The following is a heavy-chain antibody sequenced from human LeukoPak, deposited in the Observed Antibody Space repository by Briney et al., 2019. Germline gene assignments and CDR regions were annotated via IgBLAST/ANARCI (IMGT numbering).Heavy chain of an antibody. CDR1: GGSISSGGYS. D-gene: IGHD2-2*02. CDR3: AYYCSSTSCYNAFDI. J-gene: IGHJ3*02. Sequence: SQTLSLTCAVSGGSISSGGYSWSWIRQPPGKGLEWIGYIYHSGSTYYNPSLKSRVTISVDTSKNQFSLKLSSVTAADTAVYYCAYYCSSTSCYNAFDIWGQGTMVTVSS. CDR2: IYHSGST. V-gene: IGHV4-30-2*01.